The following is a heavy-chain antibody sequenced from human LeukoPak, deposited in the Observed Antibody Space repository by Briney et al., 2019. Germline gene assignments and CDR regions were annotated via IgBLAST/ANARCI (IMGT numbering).Heavy chain of an antibody. V-gene: IGHV4-4*09. Sequence: SETLSLTCTVSGGSISSYYWSWIRQPPGKGLEWIGDIYATGSTNYNPSLKSRVTISVDTTKNQFPLNLRSVTAADTAVYYCARHGSVRSPLGPWGQGTLVTVSS. CDR1: GGSISSYY. CDR3: ARHGSVRSPLGP. CDR2: IYATGST. D-gene: IGHD3-10*01. J-gene: IGHJ5*02.